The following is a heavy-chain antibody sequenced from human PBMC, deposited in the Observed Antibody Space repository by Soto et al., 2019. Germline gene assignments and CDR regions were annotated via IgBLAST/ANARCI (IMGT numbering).Heavy chain of an antibody. Sequence: QVQLVESGGGVVQPGRSLRLSCAASGFIFSTYAMHWVRQAPGKGLEWVALISYDGGNEYYADSVKGRFTISRDESENTLYLQMIGLRAEDTAVYYCTRDSGIVLVPVTSMDVWGQGTTVTVSS. J-gene: IGHJ6*02. CDR2: ISYDGGNE. D-gene: IGHD2-2*01. V-gene: IGHV3-30-3*01. CDR3: TRDSGIVLVPVTSMDV. CDR1: GFIFSTYA.